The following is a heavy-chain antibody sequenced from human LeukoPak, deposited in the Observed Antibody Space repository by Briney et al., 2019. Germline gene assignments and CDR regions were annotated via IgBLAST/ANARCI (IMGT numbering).Heavy chain of an antibody. CDR1: GYTFTSYG. Sequence: ASVKVSCKASGYTFTSYGISWVRQAPGQGLEWMGWISAYNGNTNYAQKLQGRVTMTRDTSTSTVYMELSSLRSEDTAVYYCARDVGYCSGGSCYNWFDPWGQGTLVTVSS. CDR2: ISAYNGNT. V-gene: IGHV1-18*01. J-gene: IGHJ5*02. D-gene: IGHD2-15*01. CDR3: ARDVGYCSGGSCYNWFDP.